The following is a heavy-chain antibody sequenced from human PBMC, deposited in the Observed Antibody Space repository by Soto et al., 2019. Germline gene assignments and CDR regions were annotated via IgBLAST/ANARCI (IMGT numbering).Heavy chain of an antibody. Sequence: SETLSLTCTVSGGSISGYYWSWIRQPPGKGLEWIGYMYNTGSTVYNPSFKSRITISVDTSKNQFSLKLNSVTAADTAVYYCSRDLWGYCGTDCYPLDVWGQGTTVTVSS. CDR3: SRDLWGYCGTDCYPLDV. J-gene: IGHJ6*02. CDR2: MYNTGST. D-gene: IGHD2-21*02. CDR1: GGSISGYY. V-gene: IGHV4-59*01.